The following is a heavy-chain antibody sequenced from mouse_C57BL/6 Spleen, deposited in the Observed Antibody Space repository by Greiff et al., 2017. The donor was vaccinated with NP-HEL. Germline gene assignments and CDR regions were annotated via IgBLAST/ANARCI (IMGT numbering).Heavy chain of an antibody. Sequence: VKLMESGPELVKPGASVKISCKASGYTFTDYYINWVKQRPGQGLEWIGWIFPGSGSTYYNEKFKGKAPLTVDKSSSTAYMLLSSLTSEDSAVYFCASSDGWGAMDYWGQGTSVTVSS. CDR3: ASSDGWGAMDY. CDR2: IFPGSGST. J-gene: IGHJ4*01. D-gene: IGHD2-3*01. CDR1: GYTFTDYY. V-gene: IGHV1-75*01.